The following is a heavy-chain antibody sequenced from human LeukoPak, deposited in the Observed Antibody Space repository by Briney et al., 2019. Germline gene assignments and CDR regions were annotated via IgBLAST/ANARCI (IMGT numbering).Heavy chain of an antibody. D-gene: IGHD3-22*01. CDR2: IYYSGNT. Sequence: SETLSLTCTVSGDSISSYYWSWIRQPPGKGLEWIGYIYYSGNTNYNPSLKSRVTMSVDTSKNQFSLKLSSVTAADTAVYYCARAPFDYYDSSGSRLYFDYWGQGTLVTVSS. CDR3: ARAPFDYYDSSGSRLYFDY. V-gene: IGHV4-59*12. J-gene: IGHJ4*02. CDR1: GDSISSYY.